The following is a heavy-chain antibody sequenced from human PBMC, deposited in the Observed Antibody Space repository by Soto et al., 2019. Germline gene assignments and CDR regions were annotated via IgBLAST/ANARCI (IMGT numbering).Heavy chain of an antibody. CDR3: ATDPITIFGVVRDY. Sequence: ASVKVSCKVSGYTLTELSMHWVRQAPGKGLEWMGGFDPEDGETIYAQKFQGRVTMTEDTSTDTAYMELSSLRSEDTAVYYCATDPITIFGVVRDYWGQGTLVTVSS. D-gene: IGHD3-3*01. J-gene: IGHJ4*02. CDR1: GYTLTELS. CDR2: FDPEDGET. V-gene: IGHV1-24*01.